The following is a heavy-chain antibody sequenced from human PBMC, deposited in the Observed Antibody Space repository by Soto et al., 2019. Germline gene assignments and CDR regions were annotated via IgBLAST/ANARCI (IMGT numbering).Heavy chain of an antibody. Sequence: ASVKVSCKASGCTLNDFGVSWVRQAPGQGLEWMGWISGYDGNTNFAQKYEGRVTMTIDSSTSTAYMELRNLRSDDTAMYYCAREKWFGQTPFDSWGQGTLVTVSS. J-gene: IGHJ4*02. V-gene: IGHV1-18*01. CDR1: GCTLNDFG. D-gene: IGHD3-10*01. CDR3: AREKWFGQTPFDS. CDR2: ISGYDGNT.